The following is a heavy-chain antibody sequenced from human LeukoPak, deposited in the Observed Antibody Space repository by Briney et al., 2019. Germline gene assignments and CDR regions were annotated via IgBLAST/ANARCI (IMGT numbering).Heavy chain of an antibody. CDR3: ARAGRYDSSGYYYYYMDV. Sequence: ASVKVSCKASGYTFTSYYMHWVRQAPGQGLEWMGIINPSGGSTSYAQKFQGRVTMTRDMSTSTVYMELSSLRSEDTAVYYCARAGRYDSSGYYYYYMDVWGKGTTGTVS. CDR2: INPSGGST. CDR1: GYTFTSYY. V-gene: IGHV1-46*01. J-gene: IGHJ6*03. D-gene: IGHD3-22*01.